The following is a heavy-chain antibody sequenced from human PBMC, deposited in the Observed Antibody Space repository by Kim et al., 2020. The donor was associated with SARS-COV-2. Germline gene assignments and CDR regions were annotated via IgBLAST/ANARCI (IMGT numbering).Heavy chain of an antibody. D-gene: IGHD3-10*01. V-gene: IGHV3-9*01. J-gene: IGHJ6*02. Sequence: SLRLSCAASGFTFDDYAMHWVRQAPGKGLEWVSGISWNSGSIGYADSVKGRFTISRDNAKNSLYLQMNSLRAEDTALYYCTKDIKRGHYYYGMDVWGQGTTVTVSS. CDR3: TKDIKRGHYYYGMDV. CDR1: GFTFDDYA. CDR2: ISWNSGSI.